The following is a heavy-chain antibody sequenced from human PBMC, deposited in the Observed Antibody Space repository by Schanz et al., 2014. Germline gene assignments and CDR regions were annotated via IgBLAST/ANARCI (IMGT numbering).Heavy chain of an antibody. CDR2: ISHSGGSK. Sequence: DVQLLESGGGLVQPGGSLRLSCAASGLTFNSYPMTWVRQAPGRGLDWVSSISHSGGSKYYADSVKGRFTISRDNSENTLYLQMNSLSADDTAVFYCAKGMGYCSGGTCYDYYYYGLDVWGQGTTVTVSS. V-gene: IGHV3-23*01. CDR3: AKGMGYCSGGTCYDYYYYGLDV. CDR1: GLTFNSYP. J-gene: IGHJ6*02. D-gene: IGHD2-15*01.